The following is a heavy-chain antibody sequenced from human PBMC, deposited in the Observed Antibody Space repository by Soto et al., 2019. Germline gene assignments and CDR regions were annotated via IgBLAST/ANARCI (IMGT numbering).Heavy chain of an antibody. Sequence: GGSLRLSCAGSGFTLSDHYIDWVRQAPGEGLQWVSTITDTGGDAKYADSVRGRFVISRDNSKKTLYLQMTSLTAEDSAMYYCAGGSTDSYPGSRIFDFWGRGTLVTVSS. CDR3: AGGSTDSYPGSRIFDF. J-gene: IGHJ4*02. V-gene: IGHV3-11*05. D-gene: IGHD3-10*01. CDR1: GFTLSDHY. CDR2: ITDTGGDA.